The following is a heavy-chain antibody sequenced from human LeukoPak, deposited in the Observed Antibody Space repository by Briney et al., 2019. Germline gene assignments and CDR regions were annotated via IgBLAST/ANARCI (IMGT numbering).Heavy chain of an antibody. Sequence: PSETLSLTCTVSGGSISSYYWSWIRQPPGKGLEWIGYIYYSGSTNYNPSLKSRVTISVDTSKNPFSLKLSSVTAADTAVYYCARDNGSGSYYAGGAFDYWGQGTLVTVSS. D-gene: IGHD1-26*01. CDR1: GGSISSYY. CDR2: IYYSGST. J-gene: IGHJ4*02. CDR3: ARDNGSGSYYAGGAFDY. V-gene: IGHV4-59*01.